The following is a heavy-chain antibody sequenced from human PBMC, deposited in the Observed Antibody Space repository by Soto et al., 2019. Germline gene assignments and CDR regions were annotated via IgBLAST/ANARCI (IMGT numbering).Heavy chain of an antibody. Sequence: EVQLVESGGGLVQPGGSLRLSCAASGFTFRTYWLSWVRQVPGKGLEWVANINLDGSKKNYVDSVKGRFTISRDNARNSLYLQIGSLRADDTALYYCARDGSTSWYSYDYHGMDVWGQGTKVTVSS. D-gene: IGHD5-18*01. CDR1: GFTFRTYW. CDR2: INLDGSKK. J-gene: IGHJ6*02. CDR3: ARDGSTSWYSYDYHGMDV. V-gene: IGHV3-7*05.